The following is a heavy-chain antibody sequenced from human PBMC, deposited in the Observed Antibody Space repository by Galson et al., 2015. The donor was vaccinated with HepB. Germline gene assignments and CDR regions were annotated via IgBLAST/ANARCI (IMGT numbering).Heavy chain of an antibody. Sequence: SVKVSCKASGGTFSSYAISWVRQAPGQGLEWMGGIIPMFGMTNHAQKFPGRITITADKFTSTAYLELSSLRSEDTAVYYCARSGPLVRGVMRYYYAMDVWGPGTTVTVS. CDR2: IIPMFGMT. D-gene: IGHD3-10*01. CDR1: GGTFSSYA. V-gene: IGHV1-69*10. CDR3: ARSGPLVRGVMRYYYAMDV. J-gene: IGHJ6*02.